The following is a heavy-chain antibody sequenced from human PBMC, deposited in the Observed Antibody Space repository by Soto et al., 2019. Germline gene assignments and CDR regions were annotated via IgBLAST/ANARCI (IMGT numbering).Heavy chain of an antibody. CDR3: ENVTPRGPIAVAGPLSS. D-gene: IGHD6-19*01. CDR2: FNPSGLST. Sequence: QVHLVQSGAEVKKPGASVNVSCQASGSITNHHMHWVRQAPGQGVEWMGIFNPSGLSTTYAQKFQGRVTITSDTSTSTFYEELSSLTSEATAVYFCENVTPRGPIAVAGPLSSWGQGPLVIVAS. V-gene: IGHV1-46*01. J-gene: IGHJ5*02. CDR1: GSITNHH.